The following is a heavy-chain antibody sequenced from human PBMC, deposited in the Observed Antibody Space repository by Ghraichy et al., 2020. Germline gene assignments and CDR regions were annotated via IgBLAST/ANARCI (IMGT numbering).Heavy chain of an antibody. V-gene: IGHV4-30-2*06. CDR3: ARGAHDYAFDF. D-gene: IGHD4-17*01. Sequence: SETLSLTCAVSGDVIGAGGYSWSWIRQSPGKGLEWVGYTYHDGTTHLNPSLKNRVTILVDKSKNQFSLNLSSLTAADTAVYYCARGAHDYAFDFWGQGAPV. CDR1: GDVIGAGGYS. CDR2: TYHDGTT. J-gene: IGHJ4*02.